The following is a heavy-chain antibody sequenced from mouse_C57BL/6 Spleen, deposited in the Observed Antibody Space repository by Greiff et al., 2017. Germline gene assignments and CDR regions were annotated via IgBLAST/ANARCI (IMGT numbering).Heavy chain of an antibody. CDR3: ARKGDDYPAWFAY. D-gene: IGHD2-4*01. V-gene: IGHV1-78*01. CDR2: IYPRDGST. CDR1: GYTFTDHT. J-gene: IGHJ3*01. Sequence: QVQLQQSDAELVKPGASVKISCTASGYTFTDHTIYWMQQRPEQGLEWIGYIYPRDGSTKYNENVKGQATLTADKSSSTTYMQLNSLTSEDSAVYFCARKGDDYPAWFAYWGQGTLVTVSA.